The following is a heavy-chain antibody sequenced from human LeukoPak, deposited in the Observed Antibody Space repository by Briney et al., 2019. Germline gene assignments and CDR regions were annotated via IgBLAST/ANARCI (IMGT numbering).Heavy chain of an antibody. CDR3: ARGPPRVVDIVVTIGVLIDY. D-gene: IGHD5-12*01. V-gene: IGHV4-4*07. CDR2: IYTSGST. J-gene: IGHJ4*02. Sequence: PSETLTLTCTVSGGSISSYYWSWIRQPAGKGLEWIGRIYTSGSTNYNPSLKSRVTMSVDTSKNQFSLKLSSVTAADTAVYYCARGPPRVVDIVVTIGVLIDYWGQGTLVTVSS. CDR1: GGSISSYY.